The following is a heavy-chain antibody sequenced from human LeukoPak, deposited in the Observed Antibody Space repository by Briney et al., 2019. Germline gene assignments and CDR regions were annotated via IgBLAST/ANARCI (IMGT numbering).Heavy chain of an antibody. J-gene: IGHJ6*02. CDR2: FDPEDGET. Sequence: GASVKVSCKVSGYTLTELSMHWVRQAPGKGLEWMGGFDPEDGETIYAQKFQGRVTMTRDTSTSAVYMELSSLRSEDTAVYYCARESRTYYDFWSGYYTTHYYYGMDVWGQGTTVTVSS. CDR3: ARESRTYYDFWSGYYTTHYYYGMDV. CDR1: GYTLTELS. V-gene: IGHV1-24*01. D-gene: IGHD3-3*01.